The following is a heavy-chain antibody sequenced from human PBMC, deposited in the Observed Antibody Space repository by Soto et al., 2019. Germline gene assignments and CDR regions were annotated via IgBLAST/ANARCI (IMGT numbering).Heavy chain of an antibody. CDR2: TSAYMVT. D-gene: IGHD6-19*01. J-gene: IGHJ4*02. CDR3: ARDSSGRANFHY. CDR1: GYTFTSYG. V-gene: IGHV1-18*01. Sequence: QVQLVQSGGEVKKPGASVKVSCKASGYTFTSYGISWVRQAPGQGLEWMGWTSAYMVTNYAQKFQGRVTMTTDTSTSTAYMELRSLRSDDTAVYYCARDSSGRANFHYWGQGTLVTVSS.